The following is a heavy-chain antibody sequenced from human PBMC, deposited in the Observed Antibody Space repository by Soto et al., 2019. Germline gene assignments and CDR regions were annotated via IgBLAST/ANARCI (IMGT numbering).Heavy chain of an antibody. CDR2: SVVSSGNT. Sequence: SLKVSCKASGITFTSSVMQWVRQARGQRLEWIGSSVVSSGNTNYAQKFQERVTITRDMSTSTAYMELSSLRSEDTAVYYCAADNGRYCSGGSCYSGDLAHYYMDVWGKGTTVTVSS. CDR3: AADNGRYCSGGSCYSGDLAHYYMDV. CDR1: GITFTSSV. J-gene: IGHJ6*03. V-gene: IGHV1-58*02. D-gene: IGHD2-15*01.